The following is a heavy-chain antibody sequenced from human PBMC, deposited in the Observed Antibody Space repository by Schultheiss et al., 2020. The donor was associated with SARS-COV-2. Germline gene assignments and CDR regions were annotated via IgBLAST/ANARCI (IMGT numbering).Heavy chain of an antibody. CDR1: GFTFSSYA. V-gene: IGHV3-64*01. D-gene: IGHD3-10*01. Sequence: GGSLRLSCSASGFTFSSYAMHWVRQAPGKGLEYVSAISSNGGSTYYANSVKGRFTISRDNSKNTLYLQMNSLRAEDTAVYYCARDYYATAGADYWGQGTLVTVSS. CDR2: ISSNGGST. J-gene: IGHJ4*02. CDR3: ARDYYATAGADY.